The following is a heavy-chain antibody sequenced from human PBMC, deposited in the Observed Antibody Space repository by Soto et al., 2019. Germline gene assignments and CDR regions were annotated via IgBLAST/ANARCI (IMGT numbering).Heavy chain of an antibody. CDR3: ARGLALYCSSTSCYRAGYYYYSGMDV. J-gene: IGHJ6*02. V-gene: IGHV3-33*01. CDR1: GFTFSSYG. D-gene: IGHD2-2*02. CDR2: IWYDGSNK. Sequence: GGSLRLSCAASGFTFSSYGMHWVRQAPGKGLEWVAVIWYDGSNKYYADSVKGRFTISRDNSKNTLYLQMNSLRAEDTAVYYCARGLALYCSSTSCYRAGYYYYSGMDVWGQGTTVTVSS.